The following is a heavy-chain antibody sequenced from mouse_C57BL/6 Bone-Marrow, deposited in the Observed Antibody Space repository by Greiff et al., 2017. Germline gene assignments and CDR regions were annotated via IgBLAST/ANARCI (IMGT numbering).Heavy chain of an antibody. J-gene: IGHJ3*01. CDR1: GFTFSSYA. V-gene: IGHV5-4*01. Sequence: EVQVVESGGGLVKPGGSLKLSCAASGFTFSSYAMSWVRQTPEKRLEWVATISDGGSYTYYPDNVKGRFTISRDNAKNNRYLQMSHLKSEDTAMYYCARDRGAWFAYWGQGTLVTVSA. CDR2: ISDGGSYT. CDR3: ARDRGAWFAY.